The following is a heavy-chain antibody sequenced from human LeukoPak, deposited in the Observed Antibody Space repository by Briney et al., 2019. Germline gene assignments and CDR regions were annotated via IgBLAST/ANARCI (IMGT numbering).Heavy chain of an antibody. CDR2: IIPILGIA. J-gene: IGHJ4*02. V-gene: IGHV1-69*04. Sequence: SVKVSCKASGGTFSSYAISWVRQAPGQGLEWVGRIIPILGIANYAQKFQGRVTITADKSTSTAYMELSSLSSEDTAVYYCARDSPDYYDSSGYRSADYWGQGTLVTVSS. CDR1: GGTFSSYA. CDR3: ARDSPDYYDSSGYRSADY. D-gene: IGHD3-22*01.